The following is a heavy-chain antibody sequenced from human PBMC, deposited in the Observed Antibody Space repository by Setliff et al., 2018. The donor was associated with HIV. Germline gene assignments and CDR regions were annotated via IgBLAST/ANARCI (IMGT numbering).Heavy chain of an antibody. CDR3: ARQDHSSVNSGSLYAFDV. CDR1: GYTFTDYY. D-gene: IGHD3-22*01. Sequence: ASVKVSCKASGYTFTDYYIHWVRQAPGHGLQLMGRIEPSSSGTNYIQKFQGRVTITRDTSIYTVYMELTGLTSDDTAVYYCARQDHSSVNSGSLYAFDVWGQGTMVTVS. J-gene: IGHJ3*01. CDR2: IEPSSSGT. V-gene: IGHV1-2*06.